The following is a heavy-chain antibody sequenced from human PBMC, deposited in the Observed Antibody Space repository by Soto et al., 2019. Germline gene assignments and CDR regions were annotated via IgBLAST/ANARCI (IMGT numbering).Heavy chain of an antibody. CDR2: VSGSGSIT. CDR1: GFTFSSYD. CDR3: AKGDCSGGRCYRGFDY. Sequence: GGSLRLSCAASGFTFSSYDMNLVRQAPGKGLECVSGVSGSGSITSYADSAKGRFTISRDNAKNTVFLQMTGLRAEDTAVYFCAKGDCSGGRCYRGFDYWGQGTLVTVSS. D-gene: IGHD2-15*01. V-gene: IGHV3-23*01. J-gene: IGHJ4*02.